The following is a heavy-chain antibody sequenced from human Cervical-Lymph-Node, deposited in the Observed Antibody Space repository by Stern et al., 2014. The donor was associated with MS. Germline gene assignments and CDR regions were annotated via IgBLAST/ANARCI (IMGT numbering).Heavy chain of an antibody. Sequence: EVQLEESGAEVKKPGESLKISCKASGYRFSFYWIGWVRQLPGKGLEWMGIIYPGDSDTRYSPSFQGQVTISADKSVSTAYLQWSSLKASDTAMYYCARQRTKRSQSTAWGQGTLVTVSS. V-gene: IGHV5-51*01. CDR2: IYPGDSDT. J-gene: IGHJ5*02. D-gene: IGHD5-24*01. CDR3: ARQRTKRSQSTA. CDR1: GYRFSFYW.